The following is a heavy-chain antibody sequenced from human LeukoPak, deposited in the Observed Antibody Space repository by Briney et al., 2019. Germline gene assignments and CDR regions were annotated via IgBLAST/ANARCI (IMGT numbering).Heavy chain of an antibody. CDR3: ARVYTSTWYLGYLHMDV. Sequence: GGSLRLSCAASGFTVSSNYMSWVRPAPWEGLEGVSVIYSGGSTYYADSVKGRFTISREIDKKSLYLQMNSLRVEDTAVYYCARVYTSTWYLGYLHMDVWGRGTTVTVSS. J-gene: IGHJ6*03. D-gene: IGHD6-13*01. CDR1: GFTVSSNY. V-gene: IGHV3-66*01. CDR2: IYSGGST.